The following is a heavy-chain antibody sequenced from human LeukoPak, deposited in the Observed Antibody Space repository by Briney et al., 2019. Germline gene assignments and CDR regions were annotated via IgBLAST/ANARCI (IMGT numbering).Heavy chain of an antibody. CDR2: ISGSGGST. V-gene: IGHV3-23*01. CDR1: GFTFSSYA. Sequence: GGSLRLSCAASGFTFSSYAMSWVRQAPGKGLEWVSAISGSGGSTYYADSVKGRFTISRDNSKNTLYLQMNSLRAEDTAVYYCAKQLSRITIFSVDRMDVWGQGTTVTVSS. D-gene: IGHD3-3*01. CDR3: AKQLSRITIFSVDRMDV. J-gene: IGHJ6*02.